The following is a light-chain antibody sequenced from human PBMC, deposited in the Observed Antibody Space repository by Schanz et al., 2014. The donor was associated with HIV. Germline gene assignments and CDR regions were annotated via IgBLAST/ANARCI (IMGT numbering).Light chain of an antibody. CDR3: QQYNAWPLT. V-gene: IGKV3-15*01. J-gene: IGKJ5*01. CDR2: GAS. Sequence: EIVMTQSPATLSVSPGERATLSCRASQYVSSNLAWYQQRPGQAPRLLIYGASTRATGIPARFSGSGSETQFTLTISSLQSEDFAVYYCQQYNAWPLTFGQGTRLEMK. CDR1: QYVSSN.